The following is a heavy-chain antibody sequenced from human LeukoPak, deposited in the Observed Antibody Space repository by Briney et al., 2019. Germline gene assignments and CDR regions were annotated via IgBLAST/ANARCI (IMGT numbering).Heavy chain of an antibody. CDR2: ISRSSGTI. CDR1: GFTFSSYS. CDR3: ARDKSEPYYYDSSDTEGDY. J-gene: IGHJ4*02. Sequence: GGSLRLSCAASGFTFSSYSMNWVRQAPGKGLEWVSYISRSSGTIYYADSVKGRFTISRDNAKNSLYLQMNSLRAEDAAVYYCARDKSEPYYYDSSDTEGDYWGQGTLVTVSS. D-gene: IGHD3-22*01. V-gene: IGHV3-48*04.